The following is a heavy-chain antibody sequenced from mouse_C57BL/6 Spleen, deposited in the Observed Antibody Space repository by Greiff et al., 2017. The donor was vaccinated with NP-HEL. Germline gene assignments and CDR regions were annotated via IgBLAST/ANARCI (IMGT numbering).Heavy chain of an antibody. CDR2: IYPGDGDT. CDR3: ARGDLQGY. Sequence: VQLQQSGPELVKPGASVKISCKASGYAFSSSWMNWVKQRPGKGLEWIGRIYPGDGDTNYNGKFKGKATLTADKSSSTAYMQLSSLTSEDSAVYFCARGDLQGYWGQGTTLTVSS. D-gene: IGHD2-1*01. CDR1: GYAFSSSW. J-gene: IGHJ2*01. V-gene: IGHV1-82*01.